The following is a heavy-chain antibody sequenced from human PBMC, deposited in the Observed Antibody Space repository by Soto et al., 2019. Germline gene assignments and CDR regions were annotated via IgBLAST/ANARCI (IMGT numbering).Heavy chain of an antibody. V-gene: IGHV4-59*11. Sequence: SETLSLTCTVSGGSISDHYYMWIRQSPGKGLEYIGYIHNGGSTNYNPSLKSRVIISVDTSKNQFSLKLTSVTAADTAVYYCARDAKLRSVGYDSSGYLDFWGQGNLVTVSS. D-gene: IGHD3-22*01. CDR1: GGSISDHY. CDR3: ARDAKLRSVGYDSSGYLDF. CDR2: IHNGGST. J-gene: IGHJ4*02.